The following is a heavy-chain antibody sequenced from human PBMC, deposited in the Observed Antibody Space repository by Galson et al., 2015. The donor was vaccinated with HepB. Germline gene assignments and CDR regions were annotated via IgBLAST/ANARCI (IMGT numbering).Heavy chain of an antibody. D-gene: IGHD1-26*01. CDR2: IIPILGIA. Sequence: SVKVSCKASGGTFSRYAISWVRQAPGQGLEWMGGIIPILGIANYAQKFQGRVTITADKSTSTAYMELSSLRSEDTAVYYCARGSSGGPGRDYWGQGTLVTVSS. J-gene: IGHJ4*02. V-gene: IGHV1-69*10. CDR1: GGTFSRYA. CDR3: ARGSSGGPGRDY.